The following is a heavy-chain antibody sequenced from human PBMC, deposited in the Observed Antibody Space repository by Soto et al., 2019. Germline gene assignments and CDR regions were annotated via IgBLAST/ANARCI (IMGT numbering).Heavy chain of an antibody. CDR2: ISSSSSYT. D-gene: IGHD3-22*01. CDR3: AMVNTSSSLDY. V-gene: IGHV3-11*06. Sequence: GGSLRLSCAASGFTFSDYYMSWIRQAPGKGLEWVSYISSSSSYTNYADSGKGRFTISRDNAKNSLYLQMNSQRAEDTAVYYCAMVNTSSSLDYWGQGTLVTVSS. CDR1: GFTFSDYY. J-gene: IGHJ4*02.